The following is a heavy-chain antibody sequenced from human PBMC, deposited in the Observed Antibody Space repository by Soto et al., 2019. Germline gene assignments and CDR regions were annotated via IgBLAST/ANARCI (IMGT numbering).Heavy chain of an antibody. CDR1: GFTFRSFT. Sequence: GGSLRLSCAASGFTFRSFTMNWVRQAPGKGLEWVSTTSSNSAYIYYTDALRGRFTISRDNAKNSLHLQMNSLRAEDTAVYYCTRDASRDSSARGWFDPWGPGTLVTVSS. D-gene: IGHD6-13*01. CDR2: TSSNSAYI. CDR3: TRDASRDSSARGWFDP. J-gene: IGHJ5*02. V-gene: IGHV3-21*01.